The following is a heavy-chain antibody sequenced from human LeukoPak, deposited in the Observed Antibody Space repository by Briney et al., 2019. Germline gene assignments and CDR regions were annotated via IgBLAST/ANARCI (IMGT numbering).Heavy chain of an antibody. D-gene: IGHD6-13*01. V-gene: IGHV1-69*04. CDR1: GGTFSSYA. CDR2: IIPILGIA. J-gene: IGHJ3*02. Sequence: SVKVSCKASGGTFSSYAISWVRQAPGQGLEWMGRIIPILGIANYAQKFQGRVTITADKSTSTAYMELSSLRSEDTAVYYCARDRGSSWPTGAFDIWGQGAMVTVSS. CDR3: ARDRGSSWPTGAFDI.